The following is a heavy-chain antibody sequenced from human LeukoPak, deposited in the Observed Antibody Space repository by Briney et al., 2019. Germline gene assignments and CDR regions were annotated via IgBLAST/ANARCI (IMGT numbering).Heavy chain of an antibody. V-gene: IGHV3-30*01. D-gene: IGHD6-13*01. CDR2: ITYDGSNK. CDR3: AKDEGSSSTFDY. Sequence: GGSLTLSCAASGFTFSSYAMQWVRQAPGKGLAWVAVITYDGSNKYYADSVKGPFTISRDNSKKTLYPQMNRLRAEGTAVYYCAKDEGSSSTFDYWGQRTLVTASS. J-gene: IGHJ4*02. CDR1: GFTFSSYA.